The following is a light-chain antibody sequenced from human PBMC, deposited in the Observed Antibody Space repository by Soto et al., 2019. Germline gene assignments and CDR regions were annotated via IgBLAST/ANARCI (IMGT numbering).Light chain of an antibody. V-gene: IGKV3-15*01. CDR1: RTVGNN. CDR2: GAS. J-gene: IGKJ1*01. Sequence: EIVMTQSPATLSVSPGERATLSCRASRTVGNNLAWYQQKPGQPPRILIYGASTRATGVPGRFSGSGSGTDFTLTISSLWSEDFAVYFCQQYNNWPPWTFGQGTKVEIK. CDR3: QQYNNWPPWT.